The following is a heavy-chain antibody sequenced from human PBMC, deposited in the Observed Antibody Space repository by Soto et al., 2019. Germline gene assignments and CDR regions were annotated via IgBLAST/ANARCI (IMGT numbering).Heavy chain of an antibody. D-gene: IGHD6-13*01. V-gene: IGHV3-23*01. Sequence: EVQLLESGGGLEQPGGSLRLSCAASGFTFTDYALSWVRQAPGKGLEWVATISGIGGSTYLADSVKGRLSISRDNSKNTVSLLMNSLRAEDTAVYFCARGSSGYISSWYYFDYWGRGTLVTVSS. CDR3: ARGSSGYISSWYYFDY. J-gene: IGHJ4*02. CDR1: GFTFTDYA. CDR2: ISGIGGST.